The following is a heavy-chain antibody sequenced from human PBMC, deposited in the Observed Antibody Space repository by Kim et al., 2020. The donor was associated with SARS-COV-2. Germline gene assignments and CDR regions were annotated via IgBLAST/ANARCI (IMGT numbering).Heavy chain of an antibody. Sequence: PSLKSRVTRSVDTSENQFSLKLSSVTAADTAVYFCARHVRSGLYRLHALDIWGQGTMVTVSS. D-gene: IGHD6-19*01. V-gene: IGHV4-39*01. J-gene: IGHJ3*02. CDR3: ARHVRSGLYRLHALDI.